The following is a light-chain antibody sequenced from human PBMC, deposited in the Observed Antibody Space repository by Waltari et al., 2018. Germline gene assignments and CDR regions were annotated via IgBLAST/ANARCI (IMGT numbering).Light chain of an antibody. CDR2: DVN. CDR1: SSDIGSTNH. Sequence: QSALTQTPSASGSPGQSVTFSCTGTSSDIGSTNHVSWYQHHPGAAPKLIISDVNKRPPGFPDRFSGSQSGNTASLTVSGLQPEDEAVSDCNSYSFDNNGVFGGGTKVTVL. CDR3: NSYSFDNNGV. J-gene: IGLJ3*02. V-gene: IGLV2-8*01.